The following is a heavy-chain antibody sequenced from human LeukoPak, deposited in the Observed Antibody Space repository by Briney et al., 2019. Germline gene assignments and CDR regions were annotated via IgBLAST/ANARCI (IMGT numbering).Heavy chain of an antibody. CDR3: ARLTGLFYFYYYMDV. J-gene: IGHJ6*03. CDR1: GGSISSYY. Sequence: PSETLSLTCTVSGGSISSYYWSWIRQPPGKGLEWIGYIYYSGSTNYNPSLKRRVTISVDTSKNQFSLKLSSVTAADTAVYYCARLTGLFYFYYYMDVWGKGTTVIVSS. V-gene: IGHV4-59*01. D-gene: IGHD3-9*01. CDR2: IYYSGST.